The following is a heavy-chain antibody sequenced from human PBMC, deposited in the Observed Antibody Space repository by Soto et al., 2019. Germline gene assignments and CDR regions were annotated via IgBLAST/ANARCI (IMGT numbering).Heavy chain of an antibody. Sequence: QVQLQESGPGLVKASQALSLTCNVSGGSISSGGYYWTWIRQHPGKGLEWIGNIHHSGSTFYNPSLKIRVSISVDTPKNQFSLELSSVTAADTAVYFCVRGVLSWGQGTLVTVSS. J-gene: IGHJ1*01. CDR1: GGSISSGGYY. CDR3: VRGVLS. D-gene: IGHD3-10*01. CDR2: IHHSGST. V-gene: IGHV4-31*03.